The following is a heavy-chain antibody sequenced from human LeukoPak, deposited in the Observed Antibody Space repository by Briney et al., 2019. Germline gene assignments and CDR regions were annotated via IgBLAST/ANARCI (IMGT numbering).Heavy chain of an antibody. CDR2: ISSYNGNT. J-gene: IGHJ4*02. Sequence: ASVKVSCKASGYTFTNYAMNWVRQAPGQGLEWMGWISSYNGNTNYAQKLQGRVTMTTDTSTSTAFMELRSLRSDDTAVYYCARDVGPWMTGPGGNWGQGTLVTVSS. D-gene: IGHD3-16*01. CDR3: ARDVGPWMTGPGGN. CDR1: GYTFTNYA. V-gene: IGHV1-18*01.